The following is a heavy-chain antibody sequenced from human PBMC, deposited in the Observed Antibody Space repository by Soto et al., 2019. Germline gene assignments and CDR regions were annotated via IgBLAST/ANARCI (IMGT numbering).Heavy chain of an antibody. D-gene: IGHD3-22*01. CDR3: ARGPGSDSYYYY. Sequence: GGSLRLSCAASGFTFSSYAMSWVRQAPGKGLEWVSSVSGSGGSTYYADSVKGRFTISRDNSKNTVYLQMNSLRDEDTAVYYCARGPGSDSYYYYWGLGTLVTVSS. V-gene: IGHV3-23*01. J-gene: IGHJ4*02. CDR2: VSGSGGST. CDR1: GFTFSSYA.